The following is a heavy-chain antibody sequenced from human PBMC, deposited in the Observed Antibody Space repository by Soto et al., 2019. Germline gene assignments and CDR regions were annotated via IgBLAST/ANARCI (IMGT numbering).Heavy chain of an antibody. CDR1: GYTFTSYG. CDR3: AGVLPPFDP. J-gene: IGHJ5*02. V-gene: IGHV1-18*01. Sequence: QVQLVQSGAEVKKPGASVKVSCKASGYTFTSYGISWVRQAPGQGLEWMGWINAYNGNTNYAQKLQGRVTMTTDTSTTTAYIELRILRSDDTSVYYCAGVLPPFDPWGQGTLVTVSS. CDR2: INAYNGNT.